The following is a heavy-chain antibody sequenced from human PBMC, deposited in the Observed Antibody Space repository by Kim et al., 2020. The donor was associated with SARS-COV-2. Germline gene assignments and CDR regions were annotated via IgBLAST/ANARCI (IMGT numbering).Heavy chain of an antibody. CDR2: NQRGST. D-gene: IGHD6-13*01. V-gene: IGHV4-34*01. J-gene: IGHJ4*02. Sequence: NQRGSTNSTSSLKSRVTISVDTSKNQFSLKLSSVIAADTGVYYCARGYSRWGQGTLVTVSS. CDR3: ARGYSR.